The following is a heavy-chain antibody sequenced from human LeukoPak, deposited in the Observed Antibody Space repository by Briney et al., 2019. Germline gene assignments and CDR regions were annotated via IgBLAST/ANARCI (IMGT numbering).Heavy chain of an antibody. CDR3: ARDTGGNSGSYFYYYYYMDV. CDR1: GYTFTSYG. J-gene: IGHJ6*03. V-gene: IGHV1-18*01. Sequence: ASVKVSCKASGYTFTSYGISRVRQAPGQGLEWMGWISAYNGNTNYAQKLQGRVTMTTDTSTSTAYMELRSLRSDDTAVYYCARDTGGNSGSYFYYYYYMDVWGKGTTVTVSS. D-gene: IGHD1-26*01. CDR2: ISAYNGNT.